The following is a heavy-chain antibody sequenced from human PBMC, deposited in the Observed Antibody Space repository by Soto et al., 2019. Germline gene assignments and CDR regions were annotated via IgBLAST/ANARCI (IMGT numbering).Heavy chain of an antibody. CDR3: VKDPYVLHPFMY. D-gene: IGHD3-16*01. J-gene: IGHJ4*02. CDR1: GFTFSSYA. V-gene: IGHV3-23*01. CDR2: TGGSGGST. Sequence: EVQLLESGGGLVQPGGSLRLSCAASGFTFSSYAMSWVRQATGKGLEWVSGTGGSGGSTYYADSVKGRFTISRDNSKNTLYLQMNSLRAEDTAVYYCVKDPYVLHPFMYWGQGTLVTVSS.